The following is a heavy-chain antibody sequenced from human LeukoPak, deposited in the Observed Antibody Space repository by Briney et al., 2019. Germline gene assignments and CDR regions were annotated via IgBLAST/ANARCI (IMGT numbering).Heavy chain of an antibody. Sequence: GGSLRLSCAASGFTFSRHWMHWVRQTPGRGLVWVSRIDNDGRSSTYADSVKGRFTISRDSAKNTVYLQMTSLTDDDTGVYYCARGGVGSSGYVDYYYYNMDVRGKGTAVTVSS. CDR2: IDNDGRSS. CDR1: GFTFSRHW. J-gene: IGHJ6*03. V-gene: IGHV3-74*01. CDR3: ARGGVGSSGYVDYYYYNMDV. D-gene: IGHD5-18*01.